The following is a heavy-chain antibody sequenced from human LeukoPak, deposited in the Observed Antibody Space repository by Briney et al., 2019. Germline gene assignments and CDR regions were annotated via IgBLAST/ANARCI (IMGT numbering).Heavy chain of an antibody. Sequence: GGSLRLSCAASGFTFTSYSMNWARQAPGKGLEWVSTISGGGGSTYYADSVKGRFTISRDNSKNTLYLQVNSLRAEDTAVYYCAKGGKWDVTPFDYWGQGTLVAVSS. V-gene: IGHV3-23*01. CDR3: AKGGKWDVTPFDY. CDR2: ISGGGGST. CDR1: GFTFTSYS. J-gene: IGHJ4*02. D-gene: IGHD1-26*01.